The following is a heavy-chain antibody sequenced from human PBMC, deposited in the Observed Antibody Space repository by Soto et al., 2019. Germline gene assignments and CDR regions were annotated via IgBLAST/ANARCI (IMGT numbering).Heavy chain of an antibody. CDR1: GYTFTSYY. V-gene: IGHV1-46*01. J-gene: IGHJ6*02. CDR3: ARADPDCSSTSCSLLYYYYGMDV. CDR2: INPSGGST. Sequence: GASVKVSCKASGYTFTSYYMHWVRQAPGQGLEWMGIINPSGGSTSYAQKFQGRVTMTRDTSTSTVYMELSSLRSEDTAVYYCARADPDCSSTSCSLLYYYYGMDVWGQGTTVTVSS. D-gene: IGHD2-2*01.